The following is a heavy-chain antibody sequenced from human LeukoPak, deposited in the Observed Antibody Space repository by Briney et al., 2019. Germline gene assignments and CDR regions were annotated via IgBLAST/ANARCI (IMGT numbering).Heavy chain of an antibody. J-gene: IGHJ4*02. CDR3: ASGTGRVPFDY. V-gene: IGHV4-39*01. CDR1: GGFISSSSYY. Sequence: SETLSLTCTVSGGFISSSSYYWGWIRQPPGKGLEWIGSIYYSGSTYYNPSLKSRVTISVDTSKNQFSLKLSSVTAADTAVYYCASGTGRVPFDYWGQGTLVTVSS. D-gene: IGHD1-1*01. CDR2: IYYSGST.